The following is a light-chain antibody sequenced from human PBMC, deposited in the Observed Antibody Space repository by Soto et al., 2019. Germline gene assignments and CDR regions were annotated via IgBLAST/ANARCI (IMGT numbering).Light chain of an antibody. Sequence: EVVLTQSPPTLSVSPGERATLSCRASESVSSSYLACYQQKPGQAPRLLIYGASSRDTGIPARFSGSGSGTDFTLTISSLEPEDFAAYSCQQNCRSPWRFGQGTKVDIK. V-gene: IGKV3-20*01. CDR2: GAS. CDR3: QQNCRSPWR. CDR1: ESVSSSY. J-gene: IGKJ1*01.